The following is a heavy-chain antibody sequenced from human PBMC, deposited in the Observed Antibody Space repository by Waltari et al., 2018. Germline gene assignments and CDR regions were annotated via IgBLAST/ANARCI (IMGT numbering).Heavy chain of an antibody. J-gene: IGHJ4*02. CDR1: GLTFSRYD. D-gene: IGHD2-21*01. Sequence: EVQLLESGGGLGQPGGSLSLSCAASGLTFSRYDMTWVRQATGKGLEWVSALRARADSTSYADSGEGRFTISRDKAKNTLYLQMNSLRGEDTAGYYCSRSPDESQAYCGSDWYWDHLGQGTLVTV. V-gene: IGHV3-23*01. CDR3: SRSPDESQAYCGSDWYWDH. CDR2: LRARADST.